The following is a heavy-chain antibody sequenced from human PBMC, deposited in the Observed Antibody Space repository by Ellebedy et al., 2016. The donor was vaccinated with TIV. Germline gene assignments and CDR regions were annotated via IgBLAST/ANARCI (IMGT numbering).Heavy chain of an antibody. Sequence: GESLKISCAASGFNFKGFSIHWVRQPPGKGLEWMAFVQWGGSVKNYADSVKGRFTVSRDDSKNTVFLQMDGLKPEDTALYYCARDYQVVNNLDYWGQGTLVTVSS. V-gene: IGHV3-30*02. CDR3: ARDYQVVNNLDY. D-gene: IGHD2-21*01. CDR2: VQWGGSVK. J-gene: IGHJ4*02. CDR1: GFNFKGFS.